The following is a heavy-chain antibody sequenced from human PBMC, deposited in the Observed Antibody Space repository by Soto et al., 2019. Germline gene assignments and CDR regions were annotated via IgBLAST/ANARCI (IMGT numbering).Heavy chain of an antibody. V-gene: IGHV1-8*01. Sequence: ASVKVSCKASGYTFTSYYINWVRQATGQGLEWMGWMNPNSGNTGYAQKFQGRVTMTRNTSISTAYMELSSLRSEDTAVYYCARHIAAAGILAFDIWGQGTMVTVSS. CDR1: GYTFTSYY. D-gene: IGHD6-13*01. J-gene: IGHJ3*02. CDR2: MNPNSGNT. CDR3: ARHIAAAGILAFDI.